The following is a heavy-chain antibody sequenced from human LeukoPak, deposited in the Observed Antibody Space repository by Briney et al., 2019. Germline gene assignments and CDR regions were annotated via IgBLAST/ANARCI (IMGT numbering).Heavy chain of an antibody. Sequence: PGGSLRLSCAGSGFTFSSYAMNWVRQAPGKGLEWVSAISGSGGSTYYADSVKGRFTISRDNSRSTLYLQLNSLRAEDTAVYYCVKATSPPSYAFDYWGQGALVTVSS. CDR3: VKATSPPSYAFDY. CDR2: ISGSGGST. J-gene: IGHJ4*02. CDR1: GFTFSSYA. V-gene: IGHV3-23*01.